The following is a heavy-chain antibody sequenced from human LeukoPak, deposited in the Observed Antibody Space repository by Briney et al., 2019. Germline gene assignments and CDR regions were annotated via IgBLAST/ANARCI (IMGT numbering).Heavy chain of an antibody. CDR3: ARAQDYDSSGYYYYYYYYMDV. CDR1: GFTFSSYS. Sequence: PGGSLRLSCAASGFTFSSYSMNWVRQAPGKGLEWVSYISSSSSTIYYADSVKSRFTISRDNAKNSLYLQMNSLRAEDTAVYYCARAQDYDSSGYYYYYYYYMDVWGKGTTVTVSS. D-gene: IGHD3-22*01. V-gene: IGHV3-48*01. CDR2: ISSSSSTI. J-gene: IGHJ6*03.